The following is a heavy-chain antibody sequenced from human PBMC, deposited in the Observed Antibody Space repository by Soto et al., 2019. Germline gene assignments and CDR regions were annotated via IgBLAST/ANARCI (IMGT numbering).Heavy chain of an antibody. D-gene: IGHD1-26*01. CDR1: GGSISSVYDC. V-gene: IGHV4-30-4*01. CDR3: ARREIQGPIDY. Sequence: PSETLSLTCTVSGGSISSVYDCWSWIRQSPDKGLEWIGHIYNGGSTYYNPSLKSRVTMSVDTSKNQFSLKLTSVTAVDTAVYYCARREIQGPIDYWGQGTLVTVSS. J-gene: IGHJ4*02. CDR2: IYNGGST.